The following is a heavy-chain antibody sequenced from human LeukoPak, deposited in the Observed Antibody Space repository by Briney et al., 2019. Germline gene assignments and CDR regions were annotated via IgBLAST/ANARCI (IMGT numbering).Heavy chain of an antibody. Sequence: PSETLSLTCAVYGGSFSGYYWSWIRQPPGKGLEWSGEINHSGSTNYNPSLKSRVTISVDTSKNQFSLKLSSVTAADTAVYYCARNSGSLVYWGQGTLVTVSS. CDR1: GGSFSGYY. J-gene: IGHJ4*02. CDR2: INHSGST. V-gene: IGHV4-34*01. CDR3: ARNSGSLVY. D-gene: IGHD1-26*01.